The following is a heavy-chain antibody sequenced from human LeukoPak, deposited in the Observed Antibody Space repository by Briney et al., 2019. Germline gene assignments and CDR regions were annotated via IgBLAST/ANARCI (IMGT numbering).Heavy chain of an antibody. CDR2: IYYSGST. J-gene: IGHJ4*02. CDR1: GGSISSSSYY. Sequence: SETLSLTCTVSGGSISSSSYYWGWIRQPPGKGLEWIGSIYYSGSTYYNPSLKSRVTISVDTSKNQFSLKLSSVTAADTAVYYCARHRTRTMVRGVMRYFDYWGQGTLVTVSS. D-gene: IGHD3-10*01. CDR3: ARHRTRTMVRGVMRYFDY. V-gene: IGHV4-39*01.